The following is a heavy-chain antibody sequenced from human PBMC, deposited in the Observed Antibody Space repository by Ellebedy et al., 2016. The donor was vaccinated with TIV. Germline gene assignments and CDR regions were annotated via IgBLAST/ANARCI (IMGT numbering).Heavy chain of an antibody. D-gene: IGHD4-17*01. J-gene: IGHJ4*02. Sequence: PGGSLRLSCAASGFTFSSYAMSWVRQAPEKGLEWVSAISGSGGSTYYADSVKGRFTISRDNSKNTLYLQMNSLRAEDTAVYYCAKDYYGDYVSVADYWGQGTLVTVSS. CDR1: GFTFSSYA. CDR2: ISGSGGST. CDR3: AKDYYGDYVSVADY. V-gene: IGHV3-23*01.